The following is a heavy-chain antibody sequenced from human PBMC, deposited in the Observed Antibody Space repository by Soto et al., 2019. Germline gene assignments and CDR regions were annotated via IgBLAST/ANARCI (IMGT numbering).Heavy chain of an antibody. D-gene: IGHD2-2*01. Sequence: QVQLQQWGAGLLKPSETLSLTCAVYGGSFSGYYWSWIRQPPGKGLEWIGEINHSGSTNYNPSLKSRVTISVDTSKNQFSRKLSSVTAADTAVYYCARGRDIVVVPAARSWYFDLWGRGTLVTVSS. CDR1: GGSFSGYY. CDR2: INHSGST. V-gene: IGHV4-34*01. CDR3: ARGRDIVVVPAARSWYFDL. J-gene: IGHJ2*01.